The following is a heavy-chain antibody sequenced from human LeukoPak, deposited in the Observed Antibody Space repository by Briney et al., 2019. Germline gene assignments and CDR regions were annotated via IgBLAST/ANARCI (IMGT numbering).Heavy chain of an antibody. J-gene: IGHJ6*02. CDR3: ARRGTGHGMDV. V-gene: IGHV3-74*01. D-gene: IGHD1-1*01. CDR1: GFTFNNYW. CDR2: INNDGSSA. Sequence: GGSLRLSCAASGFTFNNYWIHWVRQVPGEGLVWVSRINNDGSSASYVDSVKGRFTISRDNAKNTLFLQMNSLRAEDTAVYYCARRGTGHGMDVWGQGTTVIVSS.